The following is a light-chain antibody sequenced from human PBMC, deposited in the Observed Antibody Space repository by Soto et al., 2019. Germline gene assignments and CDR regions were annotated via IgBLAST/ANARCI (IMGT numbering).Light chain of an antibody. Sequence: DIQMTQPPSSLYASVGDRVTITCRASQSISSYLNWYQQKPGKAPKLLIYAASSLQSGDPSRFSGSVAGTDCPLTLSSLQPEDFATYSWQQSYSTPLTCGGGTKVEIK. CDR3: QQSYSTPLT. CDR2: AAS. V-gene: IGKV1-39*01. J-gene: IGKJ4*01. CDR1: QSISSY.